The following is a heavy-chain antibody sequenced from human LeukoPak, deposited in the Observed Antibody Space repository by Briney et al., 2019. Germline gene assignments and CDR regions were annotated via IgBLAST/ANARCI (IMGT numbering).Heavy chain of an antibody. J-gene: IGHJ4*02. CDR3: ARDNPNYYGSGSYSGKFDY. D-gene: IGHD3-10*01. CDR1: GDSVSSNSAA. Sequence: SQTLSLTCAISGDSVSSNSAAWNWRRQSPSRGLEWLGRTYYRSKWYNDYAVSVKSRITINPDTSKNQFSLQLNSVTPEDTAVYYCARDNPNYYGSGSYSGKFDYSGQGTLVTVSS. CDR2: TYYRSKWYN. V-gene: IGHV6-1*01.